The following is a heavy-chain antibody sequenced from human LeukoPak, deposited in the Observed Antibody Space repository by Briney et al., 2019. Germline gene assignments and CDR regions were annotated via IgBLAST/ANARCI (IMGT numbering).Heavy chain of an antibody. D-gene: IGHD5-24*01. CDR1: GYTFTSYG. V-gene: IGHV1-18*01. CDR3: ARTWIWLPDY. Sequence: ASVKVSCKASGYTFTSYGISWVRQAPGQGLEWMGWISAYNGNANYAQNLQGRATLTSDTSRSTAYMELRSLSSDDTAVYYCARTWIWLPDYWGQGSLVTVSS. J-gene: IGHJ4*02. CDR2: ISAYNGNA.